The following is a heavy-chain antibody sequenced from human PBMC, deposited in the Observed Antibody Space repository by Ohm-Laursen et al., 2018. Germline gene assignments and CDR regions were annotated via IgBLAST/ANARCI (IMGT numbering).Heavy chain of an antibody. Sequence: SLRLSCSASGFTFSSYGMHWVRQAPGKGLEWVAVIWYDGSNKYYADSVKGRFTISRDNSKNTLYLQMNSLRAEDTAVYYCAGEFPTAFDSSGYPDYWGQGTLVTVSS. CDR3: AGEFPTAFDSSGYPDY. V-gene: IGHV3-33*01. D-gene: IGHD3-22*01. CDR2: IWYDGSNK. CDR1: GFTFSSYG. J-gene: IGHJ4*02.